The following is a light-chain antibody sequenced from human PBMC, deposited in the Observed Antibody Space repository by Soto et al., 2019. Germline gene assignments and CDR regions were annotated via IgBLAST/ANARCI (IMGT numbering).Light chain of an antibody. CDR1: QGIRNS. J-gene: IGKJ5*01. CDR2: DAS. CDR3: QQYNTYALIT. V-gene: IGKV1-13*02. Sequence: AIQLTQSPSSLSASVGDRVTITCRASQGIRNSLAWYQQKPGRAPNLLIYDASTLESGVPTRFSGSGSGTDFPLTISGLQPEDFATYFCQQYNTYALITFGQGTRLEI.